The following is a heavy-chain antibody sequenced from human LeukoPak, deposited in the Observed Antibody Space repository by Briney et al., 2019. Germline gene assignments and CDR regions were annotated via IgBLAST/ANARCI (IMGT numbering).Heavy chain of an antibody. D-gene: IGHD1-26*01. CDR1: GYTFTSYY. CDR3: ARVFLGNPKWELLDY. J-gene: IGHJ4*02. CDR2: INPSGGST. Sequence: GASVKVSCKASGYTFTSYYMHRVRQAPGQGLEWMGIINPSGGSTSYAQKFQGRVTMTRDTSTSTVYMELSSLRSEDTAVYYCARVFLGNPKWELLDYWGQGTLVTVSS. V-gene: IGHV1-46*01.